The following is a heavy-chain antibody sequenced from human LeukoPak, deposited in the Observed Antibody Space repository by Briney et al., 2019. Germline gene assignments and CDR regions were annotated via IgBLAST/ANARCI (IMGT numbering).Heavy chain of an antibody. V-gene: IGHV1-69*05. J-gene: IGHJ3*02. CDR1: GGTFSSYA. Sequence: SVKVSCKASGGTFSSYAISWVRQAPGQGLEWMGGIIPIFGTANYAQKFQGRVTITTDESTSTAYMELSSLRSEDTAVYYCARDQQYCSSTSCYKGPYAFDIWGQGTMVTVSS. CDR2: IIPIFGTA. CDR3: ARDQQYCSSTSCYKGPYAFDI. D-gene: IGHD2-2*02.